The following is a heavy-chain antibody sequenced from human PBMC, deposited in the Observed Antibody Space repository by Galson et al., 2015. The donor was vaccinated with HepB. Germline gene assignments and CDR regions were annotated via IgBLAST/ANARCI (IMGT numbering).Heavy chain of an antibody. V-gene: IGHV5-51*01. CDR3: ARQGMATITDYWYFDF. D-gene: IGHD5-24*01. Sequence: QSGAEVKKPGESLRISCKGSGYSFTSYWISWVRQMPGKGLEWMGIIYPGDSNTRCSPSFQGQVTISADKSISTAYLQWSSLQASDTAIYYCARQGMATITDYWYFDFWGRGTLVTVSS. CDR1: GYSFTSYW. CDR2: IYPGDSNT. J-gene: IGHJ2*01.